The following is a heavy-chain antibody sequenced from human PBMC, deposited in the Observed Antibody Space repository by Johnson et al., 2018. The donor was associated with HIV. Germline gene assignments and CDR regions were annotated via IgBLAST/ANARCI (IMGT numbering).Heavy chain of an antibody. J-gene: IGHJ3*02. CDR2: IRYDETNK. V-gene: IGHV3-30*02. CDR1: GFTFSSHG. CDR3: AKAPSMGADGLDI. Sequence: QEQLVESGGGVVQLGGSLRLSCAASGFTFSSHGMHWVRQAPGKGLEWVTFIRYDETNKYYADSVKGRFTISRDNSKNTLYLQMNSLTAEDTAVYYCAKAPSMGADGLDIWGQGTMVTVSS. D-gene: IGHD3-16*01.